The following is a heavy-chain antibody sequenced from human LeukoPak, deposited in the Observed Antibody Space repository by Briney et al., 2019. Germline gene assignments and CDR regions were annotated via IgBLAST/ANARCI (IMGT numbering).Heavy chain of an antibody. J-gene: IGHJ6*03. D-gene: IGHD1/OR15-1a*01. V-gene: IGHV4-34*01. CDR1: GESFSGYY. CDR2: INHSGST. CDR3: ARGLRTAYLMDV. Sequence: SETLSLTCAVYGESFSGYYWSWIRQPPGKGLEWIGEINHSGSTNYNPSLKSRVTISVDTSKNQFSLKLSSVTAADTAVYYCARGLRTAYLMDVWGKGTTVTVSS.